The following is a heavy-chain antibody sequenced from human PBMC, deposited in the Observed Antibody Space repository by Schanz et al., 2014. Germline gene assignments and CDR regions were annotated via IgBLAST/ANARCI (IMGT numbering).Heavy chain of an antibody. D-gene: IGHD3-10*01. CDR3: AKGRFGELSAFDI. V-gene: IGHV3-23*01. CDR1: GFTFTNYA. Sequence: EVQLLESGGGLVQPGGSLRLSCAASGFTFTNYAMSWVRQAPGKGLEWVSLISDSGDTAYYADSVKGRFTISRDNFKNTLYLQMNSLRAEDTAVYYCAKGRFGELSAFDIWGQGTMVTVSS. J-gene: IGHJ3*02. CDR2: ISDSGDTA.